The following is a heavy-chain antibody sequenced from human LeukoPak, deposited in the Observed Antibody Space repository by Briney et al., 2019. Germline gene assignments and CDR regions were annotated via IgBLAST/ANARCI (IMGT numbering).Heavy chain of an antibody. D-gene: IGHD1-7*01. CDR1: GFTFDDYG. V-gene: IGHV3-20*01. CDR3: ARGSNWNYYYFDY. Sequence: GGSLRLSCAASGFTFDDYGMSWARQAPGKGLEWVSGINWNGGSTGYADSVKGRFTISRDNAKNSLYLQMNSLRAEDTALYHCARGSNWNYYYFDYWGQGTLVTVSS. CDR2: INWNGGST. J-gene: IGHJ4*02.